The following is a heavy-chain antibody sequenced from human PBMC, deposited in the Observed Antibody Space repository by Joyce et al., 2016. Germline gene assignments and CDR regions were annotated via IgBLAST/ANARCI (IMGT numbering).Heavy chain of an antibody. Sequence: QVRLVQSGPEVTKPGASVRVSCRASGYSFISYYIHWVGQAPGQGPEWMGWINTNSGGTNFAQKFQGRVTLTRDMSINTAYMELRGLRSADRAVYYCARGERGYSYGRDAFDVWGQGTVVTVSS. CDR1: GYSFISYY. CDR3: ARGERGYSYGRDAFDV. J-gene: IGHJ3*01. V-gene: IGHV1-2*02. D-gene: IGHD5-18*01. CDR2: INTNSGGT.